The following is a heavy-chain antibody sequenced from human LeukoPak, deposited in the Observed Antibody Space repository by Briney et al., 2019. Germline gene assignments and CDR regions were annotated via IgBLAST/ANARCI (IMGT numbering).Heavy chain of an antibody. J-gene: IGHJ4*02. CDR2: ISSSGSNI. V-gene: IGHV3-48*03. CDR1: GFTFSSYE. D-gene: IGHD3-10*01. Sequence: GGSLRLSCAAFGFTFSSYEMNWVRQAPGKGLEWVSFISSSGSNIYYADSVKGRFTISRDNSKNTLYLQMNSLRAEDTAVYYCAKDLFWFGGLLPFDYWGQGTLVTVSS. CDR3: AKDLFWFGGLLPFDY.